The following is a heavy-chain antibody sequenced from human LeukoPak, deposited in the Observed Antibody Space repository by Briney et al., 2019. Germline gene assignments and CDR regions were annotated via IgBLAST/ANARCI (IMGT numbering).Heavy chain of an antibody. CDR2: FDPEDGET. CDR3: ARGPRTSSSWYTDNWFDP. D-gene: IGHD6-13*01. V-gene: IGHV1-24*01. CDR1: GYTLTELS. J-gene: IGHJ5*02. Sequence: ASVKVSCKVSGYTLTELSMHWVRQAPGKGLEWMGGFDPEDGETIYAQKFQGRVTMTEDTSTDTAYMELSSLRAEDTAVYYCARGPRTSSSWYTDNWFDPWGQGTLVTVSS.